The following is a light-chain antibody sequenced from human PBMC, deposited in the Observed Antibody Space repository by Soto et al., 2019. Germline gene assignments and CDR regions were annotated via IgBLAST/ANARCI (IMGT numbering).Light chain of an antibody. CDR3: QQRSNWTST. CDR1: QSVSSN. Sequence: EIVLTQSPATLSLSPGERATLSCRASQSVSSNLAWYQQKPRQAPRLLIYDASNRATGSPARFSGSGGGTGLALTFSSLAPEDFAVYFRQQRSNWTSTFGGGTKVEIK. V-gene: IGKV3-11*01. CDR2: DAS. J-gene: IGKJ4*01.